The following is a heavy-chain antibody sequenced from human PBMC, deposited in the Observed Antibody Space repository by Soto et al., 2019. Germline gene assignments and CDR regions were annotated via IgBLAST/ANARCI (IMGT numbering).Heavy chain of an antibody. CDR3: GRWNYAFDI. CDR1: GFTFSNFS. Sequence: GGALRLSCAASGFTFSNFSMNWVRQAPGKGLEWVANIKQDGSEIYNVDSVKGRFTITRDNAKNSLHLQMNSLRAEDTAVYYCGRWNYAFDIWGQGTMVTVSS. J-gene: IGHJ3*02. V-gene: IGHV3-7*01. CDR2: IKQDGSEI. D-gene: IGHD1-7*01.